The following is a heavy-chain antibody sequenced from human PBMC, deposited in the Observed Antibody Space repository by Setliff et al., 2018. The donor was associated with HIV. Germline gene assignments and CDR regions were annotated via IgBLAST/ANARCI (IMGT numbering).Heavy chain of an antibody. CDR3: ARWSGSYYDY. CDR2: IYSGGDTT. Sequence: GSLRLSCAASGFTVSTNYMSWVRQAPGKGLEWVSMIYSGGDTTYYADSVKGRFTISRDNSKNTLYLQMNSLRGEDTAVYFCARWSGSYYDYWGQGTLVTVSS. V-gene: IGHV3-66*02. CDR1: GFTVSTNY. D-gene: IGHD1-26*01. J-gene: IGHJ4*02.